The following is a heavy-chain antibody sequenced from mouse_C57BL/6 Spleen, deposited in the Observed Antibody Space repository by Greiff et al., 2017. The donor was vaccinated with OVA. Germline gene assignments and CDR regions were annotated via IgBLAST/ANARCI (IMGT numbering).Heavy chain of an antibody. D-gene: IGHD1-1*01. CDR1: GFSLTSYG. J-gene: IGHJ1*03. CDR2: IWSGGST. V-gene: IGHV2-2*01. CDR3: ARPTVVATGYFDV. Sequence: VQLQESGPGLVQPSQSLSITCTVSGFSLTSYGVHWVRQSPGKGLEWLGVIWSGGSTDYNAAFISRLSISKDNSNSQVFFKMNSLQTDDTTIYYCARPTVVATGYFDVWGTGTTVTVSS.